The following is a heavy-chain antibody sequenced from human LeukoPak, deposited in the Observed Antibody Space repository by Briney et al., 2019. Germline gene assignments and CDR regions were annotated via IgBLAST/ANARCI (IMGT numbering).Heavy chain of an antibody. CDR3: AKLPNYDDSSTNYG. CDR2: ISGSGRTT. CDR1: GFTFSGYA. V-gene: IGHV3-23*01. Sequence: PGGSLRVSCAASGFTFSGYAVSWVRQAPGKGLEWVSGISGSGRTTYYAVSVKGRFVISRDNSKNTLFLQMNSLRAEDTAVYFCAKLPNYDDSSTNYGWGQGTLVNVSS. D-gene: IGHD3-22*01. J-gene: IGHJ4*02.